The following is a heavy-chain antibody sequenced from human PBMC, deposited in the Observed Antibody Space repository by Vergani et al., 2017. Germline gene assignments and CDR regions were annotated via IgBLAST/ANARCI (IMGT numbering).Heavy chain of an antibody. CDR1: GGSIRSTFYY. V-gene: IGHV4-39*01. CDR3: ARRDRWYFDWLGWFDP. J-gene: IGHJ5*02. D-gene: IGHD3-9*01. CDR2: IYYSGST. Sequence: QLQLQESDPGLVKPSETLSLTCTVSGGSIRSTFYYWGWIRQPPGKGLEWIGTIYYSGSTYYNPSLKSRVTISVDTSKNQFSLKLSSVTAADTAVYYCARRDRWYFDWLGWFDPWGQGTLVGVSS.